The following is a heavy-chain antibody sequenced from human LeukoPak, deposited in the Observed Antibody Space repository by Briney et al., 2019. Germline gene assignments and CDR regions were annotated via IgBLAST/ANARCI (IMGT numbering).Heavy chain of an antibody. Sequence: GGSLRLSCSASGFTSSRYAMHWVRQAPGKGLEYVSAISSNGGSTYYADSVKGRFTISRDNSENTLYLQMSSLRAEDTAVYYCMKDGSGSYYTYYFDYWGQGTLVTVSS. CDR2: ISSNGGST. V-gene: IGHV3-64D*06. CDR1: GFTSSRYA. D-gene: IGHD3-10*01. CDR3: MKDGSGSYYTYYFDY. J-gene: IGHJ4*02.